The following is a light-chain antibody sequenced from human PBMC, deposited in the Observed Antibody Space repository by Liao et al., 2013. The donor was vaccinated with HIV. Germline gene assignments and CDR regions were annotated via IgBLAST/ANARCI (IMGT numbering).Light chain of an antibody. CDR1: KLGEKY. V-gene: IGLV3-1*01. CDR2: EDE. CDR3: QVWDRGPAL. J-gene: IGLJ2*01. Sequence: YDLTQPPSVSVSPGQTGSITCSGYKLGEKYVSWYQQKPGQSPVLVIYEDEKRPSGIPERFSGSNSGNTATLTISGTQPVDEGDYYCQVWDRGPALFGGGTKLTVL.